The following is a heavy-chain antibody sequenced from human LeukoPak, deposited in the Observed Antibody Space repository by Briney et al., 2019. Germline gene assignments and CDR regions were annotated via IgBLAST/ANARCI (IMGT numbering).Heavy chain of an antibody. CDR3: ARDGWLHLKAFDI. D-gene: IGHD5-12*01. Sequence: GGSLRLSCAASGFTFSSYSMNWLRQAPGKGLEWVSSINSSSSYIYYADSVKGRFTISRDNAKNSLYLQMNSLRAEDTAVYYCARDGWLHLKAFDIWGQGTMVTVSS. J-gene: IGHJ3*02. V-gene: IGHV3-21*01. CDR2: INSSSSYI. CDR1: GFTFSSYS.